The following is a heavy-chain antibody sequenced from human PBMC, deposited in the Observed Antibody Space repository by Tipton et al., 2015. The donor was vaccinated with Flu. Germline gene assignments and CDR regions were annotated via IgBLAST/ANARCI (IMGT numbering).Heavy chain of an antibody. CDR2: ISAYNGNT. D-gene: IGHD3-22*01. CDR1: GYTFTSYG. Sequence: QLVQSGAEVKKPGASVKVSCKASGYTFTSYGISWVRQAPGQGLEWMGWISAYNGNTNYAQKLQGRVTMTTDTSTSTAYMELRSLRSDDTAGYCCARDGYYYDRSGDVDPDTTPFDYRGQGTLVPVSS. J-gene: IGHJ4*02. CDR3: ARDGYYYDRSGDVDPDTTPFDY. V-gene: IGHV1-18*01.